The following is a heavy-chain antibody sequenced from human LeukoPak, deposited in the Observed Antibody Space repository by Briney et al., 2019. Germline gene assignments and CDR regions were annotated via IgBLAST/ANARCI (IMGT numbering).Heavy chain of an antibody. V-gene: IGHV3-15*01. CDR3: TTGSPYSSGWYSPGRYYFDY. D-gene: IGHD6-19*01. Sequence: GGSLRLSCAASGFTFSNAWMSWVRQAPGKGLEWVGRIKSKTDGGTTDYAAPVKGGFTISRDDSKNTLYLQMNSLKTEDTAVYYCTTGSPYSSGWYSPGRYYFDYWGQGTLVTVSS. CDR1: GFTFSNAW. J-gene: IGHJ4*02. CDR2: IKSKTDGGTT.